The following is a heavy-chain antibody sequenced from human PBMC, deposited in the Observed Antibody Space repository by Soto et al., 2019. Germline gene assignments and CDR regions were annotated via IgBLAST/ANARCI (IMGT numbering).Heavy chain of an antibody. V-gene: IGHV6-1*01. Sequence: SQTLSLTCAISGDSVSSNSAAWNWIRQSPSRGLEWLGRTYYRSKWYNDYAVSVKSRITINPDTSKNQFSLQLNSVTPEDTAVYYCARDNRYCSSTSCYPLDYWGQGTLVTVSS. D-gene: IGHD2-2*01. CDR1: GDSVSSNSAA. J-gene: IGHJ4*02. CDR2: TYYRSKWYN. CDR3: ARDNRYCSSTSCYPLDY.